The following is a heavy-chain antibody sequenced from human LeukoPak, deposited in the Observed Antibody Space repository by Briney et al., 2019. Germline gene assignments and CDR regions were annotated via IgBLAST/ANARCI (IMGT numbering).Heavy chain of an antibody. V-gene: IGHV1-3*01. Sequence: GASVKVSCKASGYIFNNYAVHWVRQAPGQGLEWMGWITAGSAIAKYPQKFQGRVTITADTSASTGYMELSSLTSEDTAVYYCARDSGRGDWGPNYFDFWGQGSLVTVSS. J-gene: IGHJ4*02. CDR3: ARDSGRGDWGPNYFDF. CDR1: GYIFNNYA. D-gene: IGHD2-21*02. CDR2: ITAGSAIA.